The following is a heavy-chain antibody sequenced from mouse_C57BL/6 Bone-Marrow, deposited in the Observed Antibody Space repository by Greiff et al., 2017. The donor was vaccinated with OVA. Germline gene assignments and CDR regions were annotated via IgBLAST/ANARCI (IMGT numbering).Heavy chain of an antibody. Sequence: VQLQQPGAELVMPGASVKLSCKASGYTFTSYWMHWVKQRPGQGLEWIGEIDPSDSYTNYNQKFKGKSTLTVDKSSSTAYMQLSSLTSEDSAVYYCARGGYYRFDYWGRGTTLTVSA. CDR1: GYTFTSYW. J-gene: IGHJ2*01. D-gene: IGHD2-3*01. CDR3: ARGGYYRFDY. CDR2: IDPSDSYT. V-gene: IGHV1-69*01.